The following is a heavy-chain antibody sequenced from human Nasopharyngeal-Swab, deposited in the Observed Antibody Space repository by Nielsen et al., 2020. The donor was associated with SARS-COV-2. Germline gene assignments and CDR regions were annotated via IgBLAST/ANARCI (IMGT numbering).Heavy chain of an antibody. CDR2: INPNSGGT. Sequence: ASVQVSCQASGYIFPGYYMHWVRQAPGQGLEWMGRINPNSGGTNYAQKFQGRVTMTRDTSIRTAYMELSRLRSDDTAVYYCARSVAGTTHYYYYYGMDVWGQGTTVTVSS. CDR1: GYIFPGYY. CDR3: ARSVAGTTHYYYYYGMDV. D-gene: IGHD6-19*01. J-gene: IGHJ6*02. V-gene: IGHV1-2*06.